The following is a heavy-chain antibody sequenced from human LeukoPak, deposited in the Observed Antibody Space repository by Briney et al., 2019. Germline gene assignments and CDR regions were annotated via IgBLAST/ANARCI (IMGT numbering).Heavy chain of an antibody. CDR3: ASGQYYDLWSGYYVD. CDR1: GGSFSGHY. J-gene: IGHJ4*02. Sequence: PSETLSLTCAVYGGSFSGHYLSWIRQPPGKGLEWIGEINHSGSTNYNPSLESRVTISVDTSKNHFSLKLSSVTAADTAVYYCASGQYYDLWSGYYVDWGEGTRVTVSA. D-gene: IGHD3-3*01. CDR2: INHSGST. V-gene: IGHV4-34*01.